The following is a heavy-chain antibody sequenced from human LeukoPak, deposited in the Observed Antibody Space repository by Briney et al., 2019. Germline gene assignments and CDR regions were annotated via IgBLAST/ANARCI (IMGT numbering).Heavy chain of an antibody. CDR2: ISGSGGST. J-gene: IGHJ6*03. CDR3: AKKSRVRGLIVYYMDV. CDR1: GFTFSSYD. V-gene: IGHV3-23*01. D-gene: IGHD3-10*01. Sequence: GGTLRLSCAASGFTFSSYDMRWVRQAPGKGLEWVSAISGSGGSTYYADSVKGRFTISRDNSKNTLSLQMNSLRAEDTAVYHCAKKSRVRGLIVYYMDVWGKGTTVTISS.